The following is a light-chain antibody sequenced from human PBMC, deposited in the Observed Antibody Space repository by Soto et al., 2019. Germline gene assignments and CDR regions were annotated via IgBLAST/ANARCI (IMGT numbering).Light chain of an antibody. CDR3: QQYDSSPFT. J-gene: IGKJ1*01. V-gene: IGKV3-20*01. CDR2: GAS. Sequence: ENVLTQSPGTLSLSPGERATLSCRASQSISSSYLTWYQQTPSQAPRLLIYGASSRASDIPDRFSGSGSGTDFTLIISRLEPEDFALYYCQQYDSSPFTFGQGTKVEIK. CDR1: QSISSSY.